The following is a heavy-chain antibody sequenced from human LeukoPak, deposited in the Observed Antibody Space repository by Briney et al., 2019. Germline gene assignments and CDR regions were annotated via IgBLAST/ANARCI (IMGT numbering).Heavy chain of an antibody. CDR2: FYYSGST. D-gene: IGHD3-16*02. J-gene: IGHJ3*02. CDR1: GGSISSGDYY. CDR3: ARGIRNRYAVTVTGWAFDI. V-gene: IGHV4-30-4*01. Sequence: NPSETLCFTCTVSGGSISSGDYYWSWIRQPPGKGLEWSVYFYYSGSTYYNPSLKSRVTISVDTSKNQFSLKLSSVTAADTAVYYCARGIRNRYAVTVTGWAFDIWGQGTMVTVSS.